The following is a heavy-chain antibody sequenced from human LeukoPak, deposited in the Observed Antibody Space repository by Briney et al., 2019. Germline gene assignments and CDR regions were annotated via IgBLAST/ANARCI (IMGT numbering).Heavy chain of an antibody. Sequence: SPSETLSLTCTVSGDSIRSYYCSWIRQPPGKGLEWIAYIYYSGSTNYNPSLKSRVTISVDTSKNQFSLKLSSVTAADTAVYYCARIKRSGCSSTSCLLNWFDPWGQGTLVTVSS. J-gene: IGHJ5*02. D-gene: IGHD2-2*01. CDR3: ARIKRSGCSSTSCLLNWFDP. CDR2: IYYSGST. CDR1: GDSIRSYY. V-gene: IGHV4-59*12.